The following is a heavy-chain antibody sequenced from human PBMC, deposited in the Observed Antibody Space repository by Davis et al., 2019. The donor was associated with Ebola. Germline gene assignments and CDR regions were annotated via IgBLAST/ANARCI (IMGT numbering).Heavy chain of an antibody. J-gene: IGHJ4*02. D-gene: IGHD2-2*02. CDR1: GFIFSKTW. V-gene: IGHV3-15*01. CDR2: IKSKNDGEIT. CDR3: TWDLVPTAIGSPDW. Sequence: GESLKISCAASGFIFSKTWTSCVRQAPGKRLEWVGGIKSKNDGEITDYVAPVKGRFIISRDDSKDTLYLQMNSLKAEDTAVYYCTWDLVPTAIGSPDWWGQGTQVTVSS.